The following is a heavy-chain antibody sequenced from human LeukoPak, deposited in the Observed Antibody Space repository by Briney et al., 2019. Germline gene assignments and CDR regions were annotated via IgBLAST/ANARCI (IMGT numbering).Heavy chain of an antibody. D-gene: IGHD4/OR15-4a*01. CDR3: TRHLIGATPFDY. CDR1: GFTFSDSA. Sequence: GGSLRLSCAASGFTFSDSAFHWVRQASGKGLEWVGRIRSKPNNYATAYTASVKGRFTISRDDSKNTAYLQMNSLNTEDTAMYYCTRHLIGATPFDYWGQGALVSVSS. V-gene: IGHV3-73*01. CDR2: IRSKPNNYAT. J-gene: IGHJ4*02.